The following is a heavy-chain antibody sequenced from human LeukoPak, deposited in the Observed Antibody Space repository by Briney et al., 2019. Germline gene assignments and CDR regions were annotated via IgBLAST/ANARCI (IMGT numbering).Heavy chain of an antibody. V-gene: IGHV4-59*08. CDR1: GASISGYY. D-gene: IGHD3-10*01. CDR3: ARHDTRGGAYDI. CDR2: VFYSGST. Sequence: SETLSLTCTVSGASISGYYWSWIRQPPGKGLEWIGYVFYSGSTNYNPSLKSRVTISVDTSKNQFSLRLSSVTAADTAVYYCARHDTRGGAYDIWGQGTMVTVSS. J-gene: IGHJ3*02.